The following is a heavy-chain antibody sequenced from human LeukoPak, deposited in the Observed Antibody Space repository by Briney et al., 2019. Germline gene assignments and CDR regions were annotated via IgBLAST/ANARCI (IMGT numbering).Heavy chain of an antibody. Sequence: PSETLTLTCAVSGYTISSGYYWGWIRQPPGKGLEWHGSIEHSGSTYYDPSFKSRVTISVDTSKNQFSLKLSTLRAADTAVYYCARGEGAAPFSYYMDVWGKGTTVTVSS. J-gene: IGHJ6*03. V-gene: IGHV4-38-2*01. D-gene: IGHD6-13*01. CDR3: ARGEGAAPFSYYMDV. CDR1: GYTISSGYY. CDR2: IEHSGST.